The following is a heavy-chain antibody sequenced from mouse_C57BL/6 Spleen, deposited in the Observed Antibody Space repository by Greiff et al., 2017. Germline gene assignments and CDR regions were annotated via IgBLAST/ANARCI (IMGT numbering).Heavy chain of an antibody. D-gene: IGHD2-5*01. CDR3: AREEGYSTTAY. J-gene: IGHJ3*01. CDR1: GYTFTDYY. CDR2: IYPGSGNT. V-gene: IGHV1-76*01. Sequence: VQLQQPGAELVRPGASVKLSCKASGYTFTDYYINWVKQRPGQGLEWIARIYPGSGNTYYNEKFKGKATLTAEKSSSTAYMQLSSLTSEDSAVYFCAREEGYSTTAYWGQGTLVTVSA.